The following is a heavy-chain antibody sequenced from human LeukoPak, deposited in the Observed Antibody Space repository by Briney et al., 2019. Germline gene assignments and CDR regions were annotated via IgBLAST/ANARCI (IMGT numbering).Heavy chain of an antibody. CDR3: AKTQGYYDA. V-gene: IGHV3-23*01. CDR1: GFTFSNYA. Sequence: PGGSLRLSCVASGFTFSNYAMSWVRQAPGKGLELVSGIYGSDDKTVYGDAVKGRFTISRDNSKITLYLQMNSMRADDTAVYYCAKTQGYYDAWGQGALATASS. D-gene: IGHD2-15*01. CDR2: IYGSDDKT. J-gene: IGHJ5*02.